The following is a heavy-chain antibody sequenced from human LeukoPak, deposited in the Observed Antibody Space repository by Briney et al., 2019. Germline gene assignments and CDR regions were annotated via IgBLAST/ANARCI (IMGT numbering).Heavy chain of an antibody. V-gene: IGHV3-21*01. Sequence: PGGSLRLSCAASGFTFSSYSMNWVRQAPGKGLEWVSSISSSSSYIYYADSVKGRFTISRDNAKNSLYLQMNSLRAEDTAVYYCARGTESSFRYFDYWGQGTLVTVSS. CDR1: GFTFSSYS. CDR2: ISSSSSYI. CDR3: ARGTESSFRYFDY. D-gene: IGHD6-13*01. J-gene: IGHJ4*02.